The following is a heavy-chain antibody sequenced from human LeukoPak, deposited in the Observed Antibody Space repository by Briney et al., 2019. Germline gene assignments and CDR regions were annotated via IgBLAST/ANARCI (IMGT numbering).Heavy chain of an antibody. Sequence: SVKVSCKASGYTFIGYGISWVRQAPGQGLEWMGGIIPIFGTANYAQKFQGRVTITADESTSTAYMELSSLRSEDTAVYYCARGLVVHAFDIWGQGTMVTASS. CDR1: GYTFIGYG. J-gene: IGHJ3*02. CDR2: IIPIFGTA. CDR3: ARGLVVHAFDI. V-gene: IGHV1-69*13. D-gene: IGHD2-8*02.